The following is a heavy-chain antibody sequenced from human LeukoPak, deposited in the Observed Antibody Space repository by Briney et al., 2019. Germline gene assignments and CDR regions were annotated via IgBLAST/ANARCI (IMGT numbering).Heavy chain of an antibody. V-gene: IGHV3-64D*09. J-gene: IGHJ4*02. CDR3: VKDWAYYGSETYYDY. D-gene: IGHD3-10*01. Sequence: GGSLRLSCSASGFTFNKYALHWVRQAPAKGLEYVSAISTNGGSTYYADSVKGRFTISRDNSKNTLYLQMSSLRAEDTAVYYCVKDWAYYGSETYYDYWGQGTLVTVSS. CDR1: GFTFNKYA. CDR2: ISTNGGST.